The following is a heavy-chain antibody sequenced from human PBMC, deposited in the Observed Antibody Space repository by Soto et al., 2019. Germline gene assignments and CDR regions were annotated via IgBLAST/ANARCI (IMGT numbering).Heavy chain of an antibody. CDR1: GGSISSGGYS. J-gene: IGHJ4*02. V-gene: IGHV4-30-2*01. Sequence: PSETLSLTCAVSGGSISSGGYSWSWIRQPPGKGLEWIGYIYHSGSTYYNPSLKSRVTISVDRSKNQFSLKLSSVTAADTAVYYCARSPSGGSLHWGQGTLVTVSS. D-gene: IGHD2-15*01. CDR3: ARSPSGGSLH. CDR2: IYHSGST.